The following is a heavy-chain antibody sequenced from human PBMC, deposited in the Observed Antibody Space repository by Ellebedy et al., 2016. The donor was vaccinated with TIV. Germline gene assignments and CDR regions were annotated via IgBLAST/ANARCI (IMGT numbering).Heavy chain of an antibody. D-gene: IGHD3-3*02. Sequence: ASVKVSCKASGYTFTSYDINWVRQATGQGLEWMGWMNPNSSNTGYAQKFQGRVTMTRNTSISTAYMEFSSLRSEDTAVYYCARDRRTIYYFDYWGQGTLVTVSS. CDR2: MNPNSSNT. J-gene: IGHJ4*02. V-gene: IGHV1-8*01. CDR1: GYTFTSYD. CDR3: ARDRRTIYYFDY.